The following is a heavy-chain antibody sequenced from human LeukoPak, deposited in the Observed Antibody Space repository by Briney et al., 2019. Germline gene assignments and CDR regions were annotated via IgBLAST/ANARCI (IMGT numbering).Heavy chain of an antibody. Sequence: GGSLRLTCAASGFTFDDYAIYWVRQGPGKGPEWVSLISGDGGSIYYADSVKGRFTISRDNSKNSLYLQMNSLRTEDTALYYCAKEDYSSSWYALDYWGQGTLVTVSS. CDR3: AKEDYSSSWYALDY. CDR1: GFTFDDYA. J-gene: IGHJ4*02. D-gene: IGHD6-13*01. V-gene: IGHV3-43*02. CDR2: ISGDGGSI.